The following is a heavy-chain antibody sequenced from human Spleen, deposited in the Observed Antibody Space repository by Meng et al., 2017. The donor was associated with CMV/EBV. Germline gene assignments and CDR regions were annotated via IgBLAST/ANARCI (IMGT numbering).Heavy chain of an antibody. CDR1: GFTFSNYE. CDR3: AREAYYDSSGDAFDI. Sequence: GESLKISCGVSGFTFSNYEMHWVRQAPGKGQEWVSYISSSGSTIYYADSVKGRFTISRDNAKNSLYLQMNSLRAEDTAVYYCAREAYYDSSGDAFDIWGQGTMVTVSS. D-gene: IGHD3-22*01. V-gene: IGHV3-48*03. CDR2: ISSSGSTI. J-gene: IGHJ3*02.